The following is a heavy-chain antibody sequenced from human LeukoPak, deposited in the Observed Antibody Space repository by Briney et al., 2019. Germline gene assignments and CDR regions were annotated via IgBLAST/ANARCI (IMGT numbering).Heavy chain of an antibody. Sequence: SETLSLTCAVYGGSFSGYYSWIRQPPGKGLEWIGEINHSESTNYNPSLKSRVTMSVDTSKKQFSLKLSSVTAADTAVYYCARFYYDASGYQRAFQHWGQGTLVTVSS. V-gene: IGHV4-34*01. CDR2: INHSEST. D-gene: IGHD3-22*01. CDR3: ARFYYDASGYQRAFQH. CDR1: GGSFSGYY. J-gene: IGHJ1*01.